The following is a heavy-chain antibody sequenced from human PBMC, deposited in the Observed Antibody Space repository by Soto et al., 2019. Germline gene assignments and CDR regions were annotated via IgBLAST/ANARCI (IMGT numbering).Heavy chain of an antibody. CDR3: ASQYYDFWSGYEGDLPSPRLDY. Sequence: SGGSLRLSCAASGFTFSSYAMHWVRQAPGKGLEWVAVISYDGSNKYYADSVKGRFTISRDNSKNTLYLQMNSLRAEDTAVYYCASQYYDFWSGYEGDLPSPRLDYWGQGTLVTVSS. V-gene: IGHV3-30-3*01. CDR2: ISYDGSNK. D-gene: IGHD3-3*01. CDR1: GFTFSSYA. J-gene: IGHJ4*02.